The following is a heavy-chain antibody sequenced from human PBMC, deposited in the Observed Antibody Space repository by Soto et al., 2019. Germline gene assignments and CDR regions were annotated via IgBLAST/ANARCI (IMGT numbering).Heavy chain of an antibody. CDR1: GFTFSSYA. D-gene: IGHD5-12*01. Sequence: QVQLVESGGGVVQPGRSLRLSCAASGFTFSSYAMHWVRQAPGKGLEWVAVISYDGSNKYYADSVKGRFTISRDNSKNTLYLQMNSLRAEDTAVYYCARDRDGYNFAPPFDWFDPWGQGTLVTVSS. V-gene: IGHV3-30-3*01. CDR2: ISYDGSNK. J-gene: IGHJ5*02. CDR3: ARDRDGYNFAPPFDWFDP.